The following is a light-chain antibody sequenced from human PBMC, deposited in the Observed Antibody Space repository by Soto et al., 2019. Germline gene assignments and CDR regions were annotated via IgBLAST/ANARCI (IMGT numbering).Light chain of an antibody. Sequence: SYLLTQPPSVSVAPGKTARITCGGNNIGSKGVHWYQQKPGQAPVLVISYDSDRPSGIPERFSGSNSGNTATLTISRVEAGDEADYYCQVWDSSTDHVVFGGGTKLTVL. CDR2: YDS. CDR1: NIGSKG. J-gene: IGLJ2*01. CDR3: QVWDSSTDHVV. V-gene: IGLV3-21*04.